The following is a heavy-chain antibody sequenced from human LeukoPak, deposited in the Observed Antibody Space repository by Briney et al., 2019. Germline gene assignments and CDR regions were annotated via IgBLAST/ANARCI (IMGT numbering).Heavy chain of an antibody. V-gene: IGHV1-69*05. CDR2: IIPIFGTT. D-gene: IGHD1-26*01. CDR3: ASRSYLAFDI. J-gene: IGHJ3*02. CDR1: GGTFSSYT. Sequence: ASVKVSCKASGGTFSSYTISWVRQAPGQGLEWMGRIIPIFGTTNYAQKFQGRVTITTDESTSTAYMELSSLRSEDTAVYYCASRSYLAFDIWGQGTMVTVSS.